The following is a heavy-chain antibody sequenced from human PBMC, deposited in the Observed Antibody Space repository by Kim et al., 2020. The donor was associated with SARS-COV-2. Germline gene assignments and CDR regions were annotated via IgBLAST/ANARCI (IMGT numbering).Heavy chain of an antibody. CDR1: GGSFSGYY. Sequence: SETLSLTCAVYGGSFSGYYWSWIRQPPGKGLEWIGEINHSGSTNYNPSLKSRVTISVDTSKNHFSLKLSSVTAADTAVYYCARCITIFCRGRNWFDPWGQGTLVTVSS. V-gene: IGHV4-34*01. D-gene: IGHD3-9*01. CDR3: ARCITIFCRGRNWFDP. J-gene: IGHJ5*02. CDR2: INHSGST.